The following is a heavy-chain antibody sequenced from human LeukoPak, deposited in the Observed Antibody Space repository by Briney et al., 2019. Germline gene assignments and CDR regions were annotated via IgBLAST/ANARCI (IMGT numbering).Heavy chain of an antibody. CDR1: GGSISSGGYY. CDR3: ARDLGTTVAPGWFDP. CDR2: IFHSGGT. J-gene: IGHJ5*02. D-gene: IGHD4-11*01. V-gene: IGHV4-30-2*01. Sequence: PSETLSLTCTVSGGSISSGGYYWSWIRQPPGKGLEYIGHIFHSGGTYYNPSLNSRVTISIDRPKNQFSLNLSSVTAADTAMYYCARDLGTTVAPGWFDPWGQGTLVTVSS.